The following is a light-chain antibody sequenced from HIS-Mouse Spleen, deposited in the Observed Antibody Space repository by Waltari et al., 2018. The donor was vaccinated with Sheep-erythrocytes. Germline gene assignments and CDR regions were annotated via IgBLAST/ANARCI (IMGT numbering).Light chain of an antibody. Sequence: QSALTQPPSASGPPGQSVTISCTGTSSDVGGYNYVSWYQQHPRNAPKLMIYEVSTRPSGVPDSFSGSKSGNTASLTVSGLQAEDEADYYCSSYAGSNNYVFGTGTKVTVL. CDR2: EVS. CDR3: SSYAGSNNYV. V-gene: IGLV2-8*01. CDR1: SSDVGGYNY. J-gene: IGLJ1*01.